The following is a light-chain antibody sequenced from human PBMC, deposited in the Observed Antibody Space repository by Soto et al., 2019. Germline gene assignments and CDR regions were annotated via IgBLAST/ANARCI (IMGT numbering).Light chain of an antibody. CDR1: QSISTW. Sequence: DIQMTQSPSTLSASVGDRVTITCRASQSISTWLAWYQQKPGKAPKLLIYKASSLESGVPSRFSGSGSGTEFTLTISSLQPDDFATYYCQQYNTYPLTFGAWTTVEIK. J-gene: IGKJ4*01. V-gene: IGKV1-5*03. CDR3: QQYNTYPLT. CDR2: KAS.